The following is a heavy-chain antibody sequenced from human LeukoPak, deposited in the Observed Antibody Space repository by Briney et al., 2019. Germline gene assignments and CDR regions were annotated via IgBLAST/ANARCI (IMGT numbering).Heavy chain of an antibody. CDR2: ISGSGGST. CDR1: GFTFSSYG. D-gene: IGHD2/OR15-2a*01. Sequence: GGTLRLSCAASGFTFSSYGMTWVRQAPGKGLEWVSGISGSGGSTYYADSVKGRFTISRDNSKNTLYLQMNSLRAEDTAVYYCAKDYSTTMRGFDYWGQGTLVTVSS. J-gene: IGHJ4*02. V-gene: IGHV3-23*01. CDR3: AKDYSTTMRGFDY.